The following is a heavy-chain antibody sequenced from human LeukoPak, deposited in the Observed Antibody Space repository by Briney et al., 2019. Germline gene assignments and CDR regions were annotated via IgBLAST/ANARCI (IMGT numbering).Heavy chain of an antibody. V-gene: IGHV4-34*01. CDR3: ARGCRSRRPNYMDV. J-gene: IGHJ6*03. CDR1: GGSFSGYY. Sequence: SETLSLTCAVYGGSFSGYYWSWIRQPPGKGLEWIGEINHSGSTNYNPSLKSRVTISVDTSKNQFSLKLSSVTAADTAVYYCARGCRSRRPNYMDVWGKGTTVTVSS. CDR2: INHSGST. D-gene: IGHD2-2*01.